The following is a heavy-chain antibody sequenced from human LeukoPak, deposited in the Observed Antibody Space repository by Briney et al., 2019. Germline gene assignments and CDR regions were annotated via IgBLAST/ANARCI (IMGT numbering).Heavy chain of an antibody. CDR1: GDTISGYY. V-gene: IGHV4-59*01. Sequence: SETLSLTCTVSGDTISGYYWNWIRQSPGKGLECIGYIDYSGTTNYNPSLKSRVTISVDTSENQFSLTLRSVTAADTAVYYCARASRSGWNGDGFAIWGQGTMVTVSS. CDR2: IDYSGTT. J-gene: IGHJ3*02. CDR3: ARASRSGWNGDGFAI. D-gene: IGHD6-19*01.